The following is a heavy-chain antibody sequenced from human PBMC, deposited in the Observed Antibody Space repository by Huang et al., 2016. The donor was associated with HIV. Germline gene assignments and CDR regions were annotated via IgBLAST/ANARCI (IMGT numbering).Heavy chain of an antibody. D-gene: IGHD2-15*01. CDR1: RYNFAGYW. CDR2: IYFDDSDA. CDR3: ARRRRGGFDI. V-gene: IGHV5-51*03. J-gene: IGHJ3*02. Sequence: EVQLVQSGAEVKRPGESLKISCKGSRYNFAGYWIGWVREVPWKGLEWMGSIYFDDSDARYIPSLQGQVTISADTSLYSSYLQWTSLRASDTAIFYCARRRRGGFDIWGQGTLVTVSS.